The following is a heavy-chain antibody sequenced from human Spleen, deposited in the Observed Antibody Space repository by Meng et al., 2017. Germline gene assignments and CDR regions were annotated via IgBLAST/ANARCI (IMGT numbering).Heavy chain of an antibody. V-gene: IGHV1-2*06. CDR3: ARDWAGTTKWFDP. CDR1: GYNFPDHY. J-gene: IGHJ5*02. Sequence: QVQTVQVGEEVKKPGASANVSCKASGYNFPDHYLPWVRRAPGQGLEWMGRINPKSGDTHYAQKFQGRVTMTGDTSISTAYMELSSLRSDDTAVYYCARDWAGTTKWFDPWGQGTLVTVSS. CDR2: INPKSGDT. D-gene: IGHD1-1*01.